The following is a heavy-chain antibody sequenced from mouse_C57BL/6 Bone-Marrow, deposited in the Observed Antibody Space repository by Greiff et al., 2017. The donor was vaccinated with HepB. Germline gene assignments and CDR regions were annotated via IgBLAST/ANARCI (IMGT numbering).Heavy chain of an antibody. Sequence: EVKLVESGAELVRPGASVKLSCTASGFNIKDDYMHWVKQRPEPGLEWIGWIDPENGDTEYASKFQGKATITADTSSNTAYLQLSSLTSEDTAVYYCTTDGSSWGDYWGQGTSVTVSS. CDR1: GFNIKDDY. D-gene: IGHD1-1*01. V-gene: IGHV14-4*01. J-gene: IGHJ4*01. CDR2: IDPENGDT. CDR3: TTDGSSWGDY.